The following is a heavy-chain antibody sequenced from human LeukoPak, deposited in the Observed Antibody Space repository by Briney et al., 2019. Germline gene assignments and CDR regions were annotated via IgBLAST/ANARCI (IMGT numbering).Heavy chain of an antibody. CDR2: IYPGDSDT. J-gene: IGHJ1*01. Sequence: GGSLKISCQGSGSSFTSYWIGWVRPVPGKGLEWMGIIYPGDSDTRYSPSFQGQVTISADKSISTAYLQWSSLKASDTAMYYCARVRMATKDFQHWGQGTLVTVSS. CDR3: ARVRMATKDFQH. V-gene: IGHV5-51*01. CDR1: GSSFTSYW. D-gene: IGHD5-24*01.